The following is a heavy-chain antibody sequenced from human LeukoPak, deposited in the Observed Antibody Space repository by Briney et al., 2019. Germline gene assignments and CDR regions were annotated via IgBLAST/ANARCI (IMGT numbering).Heavy chain of an antibody. J-gene: IGHJ4*02. CDR3: AREPTLTTFGY. V-gene: IGHV4-59*01. CDR1: GGSISTYH. D-gene: IGHD4-17*01. CDR2: ISYSGST. Sequence: SETLSLTCTVSGGSISTYHWSWIRQPPEKGLEWIGYISYSGSTNYNPSLQSRVTISVSTSKNQFSLKLTSVTAADTAAYYCAREPTLTTFGYWGQGTLVTVSS.